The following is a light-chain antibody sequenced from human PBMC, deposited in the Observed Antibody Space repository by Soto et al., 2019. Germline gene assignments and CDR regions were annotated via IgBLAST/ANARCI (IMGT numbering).Light chain of an antibody. J-gene: IGKJ4*01. Sequence: EIVMTQSPATLSVSPGERVTLSCRASQNVNINLAWYHQRPGQAPRVLIYGASNRASGIPDRFSGSGSWTDFTLTTSSLEPDDFALYYCQQYKDWPPVTFGGGTRVEIK. CDR2: GAS. CDR1: QNVNIN. V-gene: IGKV3D-15*01. CDR3: QQYKDWPPVT.